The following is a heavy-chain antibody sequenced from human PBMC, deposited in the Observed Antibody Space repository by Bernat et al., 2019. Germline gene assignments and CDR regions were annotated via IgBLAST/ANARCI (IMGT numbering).Heavy chain of an antibody. V-gene: IGHV4-34*01. J-gene: IGHJ3*02. CDR1: GGSFSGYY. CDR2: INHSGST. CDR3: ARWAFGWVTNYYSVVDEDAFDI. Sequence: QVQLQQWGAGLLKPSETLSLTCAVYGGSFSGYYWSWIRQPPGKGLEWIGEINHSGSTNYNPSLKSRVTISVDTSKNQFSLKLSSVTAADTAVYYCARWAFGWVTNYYSVVDEDAFDIWGQGTMVTVSS. D-gene: IGHD4-17*01.